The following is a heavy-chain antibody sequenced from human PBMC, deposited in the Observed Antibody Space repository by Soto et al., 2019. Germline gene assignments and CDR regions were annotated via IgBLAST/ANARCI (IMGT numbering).Heavy chain of an antibody. Sequence: SETLSLTCTVSGGSISSYYWSWIRQPPGKGLEWIGYIYYSGSTNYNPSLKSRVTISVDTSKNQFSLKLSSVTAADTAVYYCARHAPYGQYYYWGQGSRVPGSS. CDR2: IYYSGST. CDR3: ARHAPYGQYYY. J-gene: IGHJ4*02. V-gene: IGHV4-59*08. CDR1: GGSISSYY. D-gene: IGHD4-17*01.